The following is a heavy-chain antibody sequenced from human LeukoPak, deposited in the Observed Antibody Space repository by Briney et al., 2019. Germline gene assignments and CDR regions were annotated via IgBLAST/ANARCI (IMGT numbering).Heavy chain of an antibody. V-gene: IGHV1-69*05. CDR2: IIPIFGTA. Sequence: SVKVSCKASGGTFSSYAISWVRQAPGQGLEWMGRIIPIFGTANYAQKFQGRVTITTDESTSTAYMEPSSLRSEDTAVYYCATRELVQDFYYMDVWGKGTTVTVSS. CDR1: GGTFSSYA. J-gene: IGHJ6*03. CDR3: ATRELVQDFYYMDV. D-gene: IGHD6-13*01.